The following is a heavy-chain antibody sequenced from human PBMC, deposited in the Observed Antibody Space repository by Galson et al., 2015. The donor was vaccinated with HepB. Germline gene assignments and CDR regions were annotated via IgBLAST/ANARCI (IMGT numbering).Heavy chain of an antibody. CDR1: GFSLTTRGMC. CDR2: IDWDDDK. J-gene: IGHJ6*03. Sequence: PALVKPTQTLTLTCTFSGFSLTTRGMCVSWTRQPPGKALEWLGLIDWDDDKFYSTSLKTRLTLSQDTSKNQVVLTMTNVDPVDTATYYCARIRGYGGKNYFYMDVWGKGTTVTVSS. D-gene: IGHD4-23*01. CDR3: ARIRGYGGKNYFYMDV. V-gene: IGHV2-70*01.